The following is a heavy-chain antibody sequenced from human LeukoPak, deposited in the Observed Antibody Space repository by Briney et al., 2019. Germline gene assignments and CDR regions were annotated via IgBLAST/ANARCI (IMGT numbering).Heavy chain of an antibody. J-gene: IGHJ6*03. CDR3: ARQAYSSSSPNYYYYMDV. V-gene: IGHV1-69*05. D-gene: IGHD6-6*01. CDR1: GGTFSSYA. CDR2: IIPIFGTA. Sequence: GVSVKVSCKASGGTFSSYAISWVRQAPGQGLEWMGGIIPIFGTANYAQKFQGRVTITTDESTSTAYMELSSLRSEDTAVYYCARQAYSSSSPNYYYYMDVWGKGTTVTVSS.